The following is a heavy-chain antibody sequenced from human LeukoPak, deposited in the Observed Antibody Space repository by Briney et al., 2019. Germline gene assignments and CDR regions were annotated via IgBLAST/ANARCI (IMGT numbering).Heavy chain of an antibody. D-gene: IGHD3-10*01. J-gene: IGHJ4*02. CDR3: ARLREVPRDRPGYGSGLDY. CDR2: IYYSGST. V-gene: IGHV4-61*01. Sequence: SEPLSLTCTVSGGSVSSGSYYWSWIRQPPGKGLEWIGYIYYSGSTNYNPSLKSRVTISVDTSKNQFSLKLSSVTAADTAVYYCARLREVPRDRPGYGSGLDYWGQGTLVTVSS. CDR1: GGSVSSGSYY.